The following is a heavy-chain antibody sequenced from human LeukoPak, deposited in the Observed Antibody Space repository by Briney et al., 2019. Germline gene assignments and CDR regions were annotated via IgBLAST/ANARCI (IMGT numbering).Heavy chain of an antibody. CDR1: GYSFTSYW. D-gene: IGHD2-15*01. Sequence: GESLKISCKGSGYSFTSYWIGWVRQMPGKGLEWMGIIYPGDSGTRYSPSFQGQVTISADKSISTAYLQWSSLKASDTAMYYCARGYCSGGSCSRYYYYYGMDVWGQGTTVTVSS. J-gene: IGHJ6*02. CDR3: ARGYCSGGSCSRYYYYYGMDV. V-gene: IGHV5-51*01. CDR2: IYPGDSGT.